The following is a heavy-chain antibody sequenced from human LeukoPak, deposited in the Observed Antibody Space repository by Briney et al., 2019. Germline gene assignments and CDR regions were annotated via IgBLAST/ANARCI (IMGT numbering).Heavy chain of an antibody. CDR2: IIPIFGTA. J-gene: IGHJ4*02. CDR1: GGTFSSYA. Sequence: ASVKVSCKASGGTFSSYAISWVRQAPGQGLEWMGGIIPIFGTANYAQKFQGRVTITTDESTSTAYMELNSLRSEDTAVYYCARHFWSGYYRDYWGQRTLVTVSS. D-gene: IGHD3-3*02. CDR3: ARHFWSGYYRDY. V-gene: IGHV1-69*05.